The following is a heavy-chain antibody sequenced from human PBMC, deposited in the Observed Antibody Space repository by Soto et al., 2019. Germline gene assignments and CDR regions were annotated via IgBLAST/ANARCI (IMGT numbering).Heavy chain of an antibody. J-gene: IGHJ3*02. Sequence: QVQLQQWGAGLLKPSETLSLTCAVYGGSFSGYYWSWIRQPPGQGLEWIGEINHSGSTNYNPSLKRRVTISVDASKNQFSLKLSSVTAADTAVYYCARGKMVVVVAVSDAFDIWGQGTMVTVSS. CDR3: ARGKMVVVVAVSDAFDI. V-gene: IGHV4-34*01. D-gene: IGHD2-15*01. CDR1: GGSFSGYY. CDR2: INHSGST.